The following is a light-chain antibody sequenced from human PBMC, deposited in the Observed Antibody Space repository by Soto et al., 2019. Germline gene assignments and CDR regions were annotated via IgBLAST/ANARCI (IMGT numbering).Light chain of an antibody. J-gene: IGLJ2*01. Sequence: QSVVTQPPSASGAPGQRVTISCTGSSSNIGAGYDVHWYQQFPGTAPKLLIYGNNNRPSGVTDRFSGSKSGTSASLDITGLQAEDEADYYCQSFDTRLNSVVFGGGTQLTVL. CDR3: QSFDTRLNSVV. CDR2: GNN. CDR1: SSNIGAGYD. V-gene: IGLV1-40*01.